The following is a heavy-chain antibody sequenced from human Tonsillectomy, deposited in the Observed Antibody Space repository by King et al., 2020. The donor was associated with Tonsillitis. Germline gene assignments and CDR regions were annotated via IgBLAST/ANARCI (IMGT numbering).Heavy chain of an antibody. D-gene: IGHD2-2*01. CDR2: ISGSGGNT. Sequence: VQLVESGGGLVQPGGSLRLSCAASGFTFSSYAMSWVRQAPGKGLEWGSTISGSGGNTYYADSVKGRFTISRDNSKNTLYLQMNSLRAEDTAVYYCAKGLVPAAVLSSHAAFDYWGQGTLVTVSS. V-gene: IGHV3-23*04. J-gene: IGHJ4*02. CDR3: AKGLVPAAVLSSHAAFDY. CDR1: GFTFSSYA.